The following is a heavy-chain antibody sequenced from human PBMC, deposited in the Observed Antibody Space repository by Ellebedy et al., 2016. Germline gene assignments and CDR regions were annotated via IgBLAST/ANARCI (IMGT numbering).Heavy chain of an antibody. V-gene: IGHV3-49*03. CDR2: IRSKAYGGTT. Sequence: GGSLRLXCTASGFTFGDYAMSWFRQAPGKGLEWVGFIRSKAYGGTTEYAASVKGRFTISRDDSKSIAYLQMNSLKTEDTAVYYCTRAPRSLGNWNSDDAFDIWGQGTMVTVSS. CDR1: GFTFGDYA. J-gene: IGHJ3*02. D-gene: IGHD1-7*01. CDR3: TRAPRSLGNWNSDDAFDI.